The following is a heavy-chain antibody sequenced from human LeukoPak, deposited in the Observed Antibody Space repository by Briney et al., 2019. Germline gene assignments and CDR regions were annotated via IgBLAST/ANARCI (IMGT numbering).Heavy chain of an antibody. Sequence: GGPLRLSCAASGFTFDDYGMTWVRQAPGKGLEWVSAISTSSGRTYYADSVKGRFSISRDNSKNTLYLQINSLRAEDTAVYYCAKERGYSGDPQDFDYWGQGTLVTVSS. CDR3: AKERGYSGDPQDFDY. J-gene: IGHJ4*02. V-gene: IGHV3-23*01. CDR2: ISTSSGRT. D-gene: IGHD4-17*01. CDR1: GFTFDDYG.